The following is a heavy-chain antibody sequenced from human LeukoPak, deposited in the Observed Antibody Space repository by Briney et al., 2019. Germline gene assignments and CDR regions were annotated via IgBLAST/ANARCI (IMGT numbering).Heavy chain of an antibody. CDR3: ARSPRDGYHDAFDI. J-gene: IGHJ3*02. CDR2: IDPSDSYT. V-gene: IGHV5-10-1*01. Sequence: GESLRISCKGSGYIFSSYWINWVRQMPGKGLEWMGRIDPSDSYTNYIPSFQGHVTISADKSISTAYLQGSSLIASDTAMYYCARSPRDGYHDAFDIWGQGTMVTVSS. CDR1: GYIFSSYW. D-gene: IGHD5-24*01.